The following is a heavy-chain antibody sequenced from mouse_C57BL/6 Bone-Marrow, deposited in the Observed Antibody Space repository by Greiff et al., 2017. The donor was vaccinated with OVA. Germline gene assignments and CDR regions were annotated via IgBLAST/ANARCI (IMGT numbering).Heavy chain of an antibody. V-gene: IGHV5-4*01. J-gene: IGHJ3*01. CDR3: ARERGLRKAWFAY. CDR1: GFTFSSYA. D-gene: IGHD2-4*01. Sequence: EVMLVESGGGLVKPGGSLKLSCAASGFTFSSYAMSWVRQTPEKRLEWVATISDGGSYTYYPDNVKGRFTISRDNAKNNLYLQMSHLKSEDTAMYYCARERGLRKAWFAYWGQGTLVTVSA. CDR2: ISDGGSYT.